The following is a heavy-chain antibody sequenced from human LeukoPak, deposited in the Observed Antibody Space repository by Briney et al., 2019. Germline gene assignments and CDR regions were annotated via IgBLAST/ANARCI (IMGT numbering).Heavy chain of an antibody. V-gene: IGHV4-59*08. D-gene: IGHD3-9*01. J-gene: IGHJ3*02. CDR2: IYYSGST. CDR1: GGSISSYY. CDR3: ARLPQDYDILTGYYVDHAFDI. Sequence: PSETLSLTCTVSGGSISSYYWSWIRQPPGKGLEWIGYIYYSGSTNYNPSLKSRATISVDTSKNQFSLKLSSVTAADTAVYYCARLPQDYDILTGYYVDHAFDIWGQGTMVTVSS.